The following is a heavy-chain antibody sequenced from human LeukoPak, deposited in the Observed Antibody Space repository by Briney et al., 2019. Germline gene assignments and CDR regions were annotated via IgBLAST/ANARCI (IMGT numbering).Heavy chain of an antibody. V-gene: IGHV3-9*01. CDR3: AKGGPGYYYYYMDV. CDR2: ISWNSGSI. CDR1: GFTFDDYA. Sequence: QPGRSLRLSCAASGFTFDDYAMHWVWQAPGKGLEWVSGISWNSGSIGYADSVKGRFTISRDNAKNSLYLQMNSLRAEDTALYYCAKGGPGYYYYYMDVWGKGTTVTVSS. J-gene: IGHJ6*03. D-gene: IGHD3-10*01.